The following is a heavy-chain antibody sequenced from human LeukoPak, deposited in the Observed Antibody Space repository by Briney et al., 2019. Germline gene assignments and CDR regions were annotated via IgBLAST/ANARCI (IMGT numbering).Heavy chain of an antibody. D-gene: IGHD5-12*01. CDR1: GYTFTSYG. Sequence: KVSCKASGYTFTSYGISWVRRAPGQGLEWMGIIYPGDSDTRYSPSFQGQVTISADKSISTAYLQWSSLKASDTAMYYCAKQQAWHFDSWGQGTLVTVSS. V-gene: IGHV5-51*01. CDR2: IYPGDSDT. CDR3: AKQQAWHFDS. J-gene: IGHJ4*02.